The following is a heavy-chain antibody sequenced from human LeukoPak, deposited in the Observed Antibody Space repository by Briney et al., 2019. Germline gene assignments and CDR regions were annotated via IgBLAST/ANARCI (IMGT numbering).Heavy chain of an antibody. D-gene: IGHD3-10*01. CDR2: INPSGGST. CDR3: ARDRDYGSGSYYFDY. V-gene: IGHV1-46*01. J-gene: IGHJ4*02. CDR1: GYTFTTYY. Sequence: ASVEVSCKASGYTFTTYYMHWVRQAPGQGLQWMGIINPSGGSTSYAQKFQGRVTMTRDTSTSTVYMELSSLRSEDTAVYYCARDRDYGSGSYYFDYWGQGTLVTVSS.